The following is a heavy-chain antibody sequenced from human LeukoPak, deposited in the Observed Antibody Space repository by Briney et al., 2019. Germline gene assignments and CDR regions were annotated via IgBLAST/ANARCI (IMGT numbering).Heavy chain of an antibody. CDR2: IIPIFGPA. CDR1: GGTLNNYG. D-gene: IGHD3/OR15-3a*01. CDR3: ATDPHSDFWTGYYWDS. V-gene: IGHV1-69*06. J-gene: IGHJ4*02. Sequence: GSSVKVSCKASGGTLNNYGISWLRQAPGQGLEWMGRIIPIFGPALYAPQFEGRVTIPAETSPSTAYVEVTSLISEYTAVYFCATDPHSDFWTGYYWDSWGQGTLVTVSS.